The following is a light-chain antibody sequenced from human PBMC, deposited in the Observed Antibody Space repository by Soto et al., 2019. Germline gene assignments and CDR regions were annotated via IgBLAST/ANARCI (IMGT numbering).Light chain of an antibody. Sequence: DIVLTQTPLSSPVTLGQPASISCRSSQSLVYSDGNTYLSWLQQRPGQPPRLLIYQVSNRFSGVPDRFSGSGAGTDFTLKISRVEAEDVGVYYCVQFSNFPLTFGQGTKVEI. CDR3: VQFSNFPLT. V-gene: IGKV2-24*01. CDR1: QSLVYSDGNTY. CDR2: QVS. J-gene: IGKJ1*01.